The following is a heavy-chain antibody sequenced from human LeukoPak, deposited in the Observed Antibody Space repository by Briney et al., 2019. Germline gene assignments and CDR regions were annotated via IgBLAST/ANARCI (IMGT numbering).Heavy chain of an antibody. Sequence: SETLSLTCTVSGGSISSGGHYWSWIRQPAGKGLEYLGRISSTGSTNYNPSLMSRVTISADTSKDQFSMKLSSVTAADTAVYYCARGKVVAGTPGQNSWDYWGQGTLVTVSS. CDR3: ARGKVVAGTPGQNSWDY. CDR1: GGSISSGGHY. CDR2: ISSTGST. V-gene: IGHV4-61*02. J-gene: IGHJ4*02. D-gene: IGHD6-19*01.